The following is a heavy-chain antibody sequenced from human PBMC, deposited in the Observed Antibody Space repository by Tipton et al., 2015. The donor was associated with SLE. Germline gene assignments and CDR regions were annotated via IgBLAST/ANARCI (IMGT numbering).Heavy chain of an antibody. CDR1: GFTFSSYD. CDR2: IGTAGDT. D-gene: IGHD3-22*01. V-gene: IGHV3-13*01. CDR3: ARADSGDYDGSFDI. Sequence: SLRLSCAASGFTFSSYDMHWVRQATGKGLEWVSAIGTAGDTYYPGSVKGRFTISRENAKNSLYLQMNSLRAGDTAVYYCARADSGDYDGSFDIWGQGTMVTVSS. J-gene: IGHJ3*02.